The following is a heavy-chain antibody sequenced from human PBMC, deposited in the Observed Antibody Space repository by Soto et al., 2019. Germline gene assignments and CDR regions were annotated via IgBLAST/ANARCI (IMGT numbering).Heavy chain of an antibody. Sequence: SETLSLTCTVSGGSLSSYYWSWIRQPPGKGLEWIGYIYYSGSTNYNPSLKSRVTISVDTSKNQFSLKLSSVTAADTAVYYCARRSSSGIDFWGQRTVVTVSS. CDR2: IYYSGST. V-gene: IGHV4-59*08. CDR1: GGSLSSYY. CDR3: ARRSSSGIDF. J-gene: IGHJ4*02. D-gene: IGHD6-19*01.